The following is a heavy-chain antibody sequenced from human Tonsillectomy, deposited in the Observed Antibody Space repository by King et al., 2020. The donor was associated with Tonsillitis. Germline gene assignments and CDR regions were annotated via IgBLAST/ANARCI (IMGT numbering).Heavy chain of an antibody. CDR2: ISSSCSTI. CDR1: GFTFSDYY. V-gene: IGHV3-11*01. J-gene: IGHJ5*02. Sequence: VQLVESGGGLVKPGGSLRLSCAASGFTFSDYYMSWISQAPGKGLEWVSYISSSCSTIYYADSVKGRFTIARDNAKNSLYRQMNSLRAEDTAVYYCARRLPVVPAAINPFWFDPWGQGTLVTVSS. D-gene: IGHD2-2*02. CDR3: ARRLPVVPAAINPFWFDP.